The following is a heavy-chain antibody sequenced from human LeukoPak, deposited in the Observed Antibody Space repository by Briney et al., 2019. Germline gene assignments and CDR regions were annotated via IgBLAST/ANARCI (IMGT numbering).Heavy chain of an antibody. CDR1: GVSISSYY. J-gene: IGHJ3*02. CDR3: ASKSERFLETGAFDI. Sequence: SVILSFTCTATGVSISSYYWSWIRQPLGKGLDWIGYIYYSGSINYNPSLESRVTISVDTSKNQFSLRLSSVTAADTAVYFCASKSERFLETGAFDIWGQGTMVTVSS. V-gene: IGHV4-59*01. CDR2: IYYSGSI. D-gene: IGHD3-3*01.